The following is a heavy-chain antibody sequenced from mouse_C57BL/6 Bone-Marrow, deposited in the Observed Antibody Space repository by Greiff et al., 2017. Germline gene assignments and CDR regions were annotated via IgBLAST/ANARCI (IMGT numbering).Heavy chain of an antibody. J-gene: IGHJ3*01. CDR1: GFTFTDYY. D-gene: IGHD1-1*01. V-gene: IGHV7-3*01. CDR2: IRNKANGYTT. Sequence: EVKLMESGGGLVQPGGSLSLSCAASGFTFTDYYMSWVRQPPGKALEWLGFIRNKANGYTTEYSASVKGRFTISRDNSQSILYLQMNALRAEDSATYYCAILYYGSSQSWGQGTLVTVSA. CDR3: AILYYGSSQS.